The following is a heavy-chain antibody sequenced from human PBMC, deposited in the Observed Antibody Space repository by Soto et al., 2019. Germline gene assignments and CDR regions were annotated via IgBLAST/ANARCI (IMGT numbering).Heavy chain of an antibody. Sequence: EVQLLESGGGWVQPGGSLRLSCAASRFTFSNFAMSWGRQAPGKGVGGVSTITGTSANTYYTDSVKGRFPISRDNSQNTLYLQMNSLTTEDTAVYYCAKGGATYGLLNHDYWGQGTLVTVSS. CDR2: ITGTSANT. J-gene: IGHJ4*02. D-gene: IGHD3-10*01. CDR3: AKGGATYGLLNHDY. V-gene: IGHV3-23*01. CDR1: RFTFSNFA.